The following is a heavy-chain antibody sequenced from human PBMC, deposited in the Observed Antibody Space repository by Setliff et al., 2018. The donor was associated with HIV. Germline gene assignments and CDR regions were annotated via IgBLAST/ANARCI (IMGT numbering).Heavy chain of an antibody. CDR2: IYYSGST. V-gene: IGHV4-59*11. CDR1: GGSISSHY. Sequence: PSETLSLTCTVSGGSISSHYWSWSRQPPGKGLEWIGSIYYSGSTNYNPSLKSRVTISVDTTKSQYSLKLSSVTAADTAVYYCAAVGGRGGSSWYLGTKMGRKYGMDVWGQGTTVTVS. CDR3: AAVGGRGGSSWYLGTKMGRKYGMDV. J-gene: IGHJ6*02. D-gene: IGHD6-13*01.